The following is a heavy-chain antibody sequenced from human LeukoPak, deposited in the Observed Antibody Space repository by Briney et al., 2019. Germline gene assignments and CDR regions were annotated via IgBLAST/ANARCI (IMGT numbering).Heavy chain of an antibody. CDR2: ISNDGSRK. CDR3: ARDRAWNYFDY. CDR1: GFTFSRHG. D-gene: IGHD3-3*01. V-gene: IGHV3-30*03. J-gene: IGHJ4*02. Sequence: GGSLRLSCAPSGFTFSRHGMHWVRQAPGKGLEWVAIISNDGSRKYYAHSVEGRFTISRDNSKDTLYLQMDSLRAEDTAVYYCARDRAWNYFDYWGQGTLVTVSS.